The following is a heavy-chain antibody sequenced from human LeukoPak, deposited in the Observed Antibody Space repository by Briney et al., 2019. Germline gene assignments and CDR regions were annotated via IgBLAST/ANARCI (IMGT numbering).Heavy chain of an antibody. V-gene: IGHV4-34*01. J-gene: IGHJ4*02. D-gene: IGHD5-18*01. CDR1: GGSFSGYY. CDR2: INHSGST. Sequence: SETLSLTCAVYGGSFSGYYWSWIRQPPGKGLGWIGEINHSGSTNYNPSLKSRVTISVDTSKNQFSLKLSSVTAADTAVYYCARGDTAMVTDYWGQGTLVTVSS. CDR3: ARGDTAMVTDY.